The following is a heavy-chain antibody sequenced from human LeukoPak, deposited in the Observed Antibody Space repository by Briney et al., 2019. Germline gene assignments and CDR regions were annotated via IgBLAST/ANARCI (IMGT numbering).Heavy chain of an antibody. CDR2: IYHTGST. CDR1: GGSITNYY. J-gene: IGHJ4*02. Sequence: SETLSLTCTVSGGSITNYYWSWVRQPPGQGLEWIAYIYHTGSTNYNPSLKSRVTISIDTSKNQFSLNLSSVTAADTAIYYCARGPTRYYFDYWGQGTLVTVSS. CDR3: ARGPTRYYFDY. V-gene: IGHV4-59*01.